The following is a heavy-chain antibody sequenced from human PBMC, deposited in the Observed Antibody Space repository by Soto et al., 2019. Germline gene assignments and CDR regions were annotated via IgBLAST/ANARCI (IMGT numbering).Heavy chain of an antibody. J-gene: IGHJ5*02. CDR2: INAGNGNT. D-gene: IGHD2-2*01. CDR1: GYTFTSYA. Sequence: GASVKVSCKASGYTFTSYAMHWVRQAPGQRLEWMGWINAGNGNTKYSQKFQGRVTITRDTSASTAYMELSSLRSEDTAVYYCARDDGYCSSTSCPYYNWFDPWGQGTRVTVAS. V-gene: IGHV1-3*01. CDR3: ARDDGYCSSTSCPYYNWFDP.